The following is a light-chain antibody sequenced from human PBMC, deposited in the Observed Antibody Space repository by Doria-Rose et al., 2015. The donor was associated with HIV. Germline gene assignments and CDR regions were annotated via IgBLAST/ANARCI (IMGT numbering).Light chain of an antibody. V-gene: IGKV3-20*01. CDR3: HQYASSRT. CDR1: QSVSANY. Sequence: EIVLTQPPGTLSLSPGERATLSCRASQSVSANYLAWYQQRPGQSPRLLIYGASSRATDIPGRFSGSWSGPDFTLTISRLEPEDFAVYYCHQYASSRTFGQGTKVEIK. CDR2: GAS. J-gene: IGKJ1*01.